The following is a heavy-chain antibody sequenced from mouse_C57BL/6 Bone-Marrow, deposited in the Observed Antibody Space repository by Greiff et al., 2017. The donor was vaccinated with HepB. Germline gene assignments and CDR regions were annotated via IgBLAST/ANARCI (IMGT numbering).Heavy chain of an antibody. D-gene: IGHD2-3*01. Sequence: VKLQESGPELVKPGASVKISCKASGYSFTSYYIHWVKQRPGQGLEWIGWIYPGSGNTKYNEKFKGKATLTADTSSSTAYMQLSSLTSEDSAVYYCARYHDGYYDYFDYWGQGTTLTVSS. V-gene: IGHV1-66*01. CDR3: ARYHDGYYDYFDY. J-gene: IGHJ2*01. CDR1: GYSFTSYY. CDR2: IYPGSGNT.